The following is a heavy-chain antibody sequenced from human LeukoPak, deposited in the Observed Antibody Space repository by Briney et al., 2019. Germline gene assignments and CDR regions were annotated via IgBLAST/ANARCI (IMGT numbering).Heavy chain of an antibody. V-gene: IGHV1-46*01. CDR1: GYTFTSYY. CDR3: ARVWYSGSYLYN. Sequence: ASVKVSCKASGYTFTSYYIHWVRQAPGQGLEWMGIINPSGGSTNYAQKFQGRVTMTRDTSTSTVYMELSSLRSEDTAVYYCARVWYSGSYLYNWGQGTLVTVSS. J-gene: IGHJ4*02. D-gene: IGHD1-26*01. CDR2: INPSGGST.